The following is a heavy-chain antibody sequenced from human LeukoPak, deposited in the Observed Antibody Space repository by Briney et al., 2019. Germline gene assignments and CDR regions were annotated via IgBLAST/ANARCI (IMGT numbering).Heavy chain of an antibody. V-gene: IGHV3-23*01. CDR2: ISGSGDST. CDR3: ARSQRRYYYDSSGPIDY. J-gene: IGHJ4*02. CDR1: GFTFSNYA. D-gene: IGHD3-22*01. Sequence: GGSLRLSCAASGFTFSNYAMRWVRQAPGKGLEWVSGISGSGDSTYYADSVKGRFTISRDNSKNTLYLQMGSLRAEDMAVYYCARSQRRYYYDSSGPIDYWGQGTLVTVSS.